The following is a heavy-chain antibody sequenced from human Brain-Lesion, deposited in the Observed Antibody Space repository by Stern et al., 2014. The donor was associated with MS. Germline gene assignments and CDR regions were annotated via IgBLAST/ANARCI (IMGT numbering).Heavy chain of an antibody. J-gene: IGHJ4*02. CDR3: ASGVYDYYDSSGPIGTY. CDR2: IIPILGIA. D-gene: IGHD3-22*01. V-gene: IGHV1-69*09. Sequence: MQLVESGAEVKKPGSSVKVSCKASGGTFSSYAISWVRQAPGQGLARMGRIIPILGIANYAQKFQGRVTITADKSTSTAYMELSSLRSEDTAMYYCASGVYDYYDSSGPIGTYWGQGTLVTVSS. CDR1: GGTFSSYA.